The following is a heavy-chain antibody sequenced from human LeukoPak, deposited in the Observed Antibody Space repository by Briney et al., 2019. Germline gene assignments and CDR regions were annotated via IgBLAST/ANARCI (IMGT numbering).Heavy chain of an antibody. CDR1: GGSISSSNW. Sequence: SETLSLTCAVSGGSISSSNWWSWVRPPPGKGLEWIGEIYHSGSTNYNPSLKSRVTISGDKSKNQFSLKLSSVTAADTAVYYCARDRGIKWLLFRLGAFDIWGQGTMVTVSS. J-gene: IGHJ3*02. D-gene: IGHD3-3*01. CDR2: IYHSGST. CDR3: ARDRGIKWLLFRLGAFDI. V-gene: IGHV4-4*02.